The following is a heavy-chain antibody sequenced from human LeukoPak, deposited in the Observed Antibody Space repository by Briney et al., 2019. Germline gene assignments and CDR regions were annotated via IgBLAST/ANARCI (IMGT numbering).Heavy chain of an antibody. J-gene: IGHJ5*02. D-gene: IGHD2-2*01. CDR1: GGSFSGYY. CDR2: INHSGST. Sequence: PSETLSLTCAVYGGSFSGYYWSWIRQPPGKGLEWIGEINHSGSTNYNPSLKSRVTISVDTSKNQFSLKLSSVTAADTAVYYCARRRRYRSSTSCFPNWFDPWGQGTLVTVSS. V-gene: IGHV4-34*01. CDR3: ARRRRYRSSTSCFPNWFDP.